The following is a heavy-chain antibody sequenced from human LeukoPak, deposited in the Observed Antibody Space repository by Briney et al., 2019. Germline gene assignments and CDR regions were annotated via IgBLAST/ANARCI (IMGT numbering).Heavy chain of an antibody. CDR1: GFTFSSYA. CDR2: ISDSGGST. CDR3: AKSLSDFWSGLDY. D-gene: IGHD3-3*01. Sequence: GGSLRLSCAASGFTFSSYAMNWVRQAPGKGLEWVSGISDSGGSTYFADSVKGRFTISRDNSKNTLYLQMSSLRAEDTAIYYCAKSLSDFWSGLDYGGQGALVTVS. V-gene: IGHV3-23*01. J-gene: IGHJ4*02.